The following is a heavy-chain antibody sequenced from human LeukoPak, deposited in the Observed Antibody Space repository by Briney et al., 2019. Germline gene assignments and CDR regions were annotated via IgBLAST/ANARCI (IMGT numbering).Heavy chain of an antibody. CDR1: GGSISSGSYY. D-gene: IGHD5-12*01. CDR3: ARIYSGYDLSGVGIDY. CDR2: IYTSGST. V-gene: IGHV4-61*02. Sequence: SETLSLTCTVSGGSISSGSYYWSWIRQPAGKGLEWIGRIYTSGSTNYNPSLKSRVTISVDTSKNQFPLKLSSVTAADTAVYYCARIYSGYDLSGVGIDYWGQGTLVTVSS. J-gene: IGHJ4*02.